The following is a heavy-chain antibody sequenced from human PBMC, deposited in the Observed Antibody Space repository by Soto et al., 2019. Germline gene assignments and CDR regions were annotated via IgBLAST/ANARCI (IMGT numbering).Heavy chain of an antibody. CDR3: ARDQGELSAYYYYGMDV. D-gene: IGHD1-26*01. CDR2: IWYDGSNK. Sequence: GGSLRLSCAASGFTFSSYGMHWVRQAPGKGLEWVAVIWYDGSNKYYADSVKGRFTISRDNSKNTLYLQMNSLRAEDTAVYYCARDQGELSAYYYYGMDVWGQGTTVTVSS. J-gene: IGHJ6*02. CDR1: GFTFSSYG. V-gene: IGHV3-33*01.